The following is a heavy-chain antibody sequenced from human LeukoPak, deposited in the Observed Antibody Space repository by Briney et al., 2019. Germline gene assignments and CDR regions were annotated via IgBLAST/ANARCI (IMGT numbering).Heavy chain of an antibody. CDR1: GFTFSSFG. CDR3: VRGVGVSRFNYLDP. J-gene: IGHJ5*02. Sequence: KPGGSLRPSCAASGFTFSSFGMHWVRQAPGKGLEWVAVIWYDASNKYYADSVKGRFTISRDNSKNTLYLHMNSLRDDDTAVYYCVRGVGVSRFNYLDPWGQGTLVIVSS. D-gene: IGHD1-7*01. CDR2: IWYDASNK. V-gene: IGHV3-33*01.